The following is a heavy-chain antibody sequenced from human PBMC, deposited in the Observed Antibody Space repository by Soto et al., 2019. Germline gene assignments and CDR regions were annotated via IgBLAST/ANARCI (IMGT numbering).Heavy chain of an antibody. CDR2: IYPGDSDT. J-gene: IGHJ6*03. CDR1: GYSFTSYW. CDR3: ARQYDFWSGTTTNYYYYYMDV. V-gene: IGHV5-51*01. D-gene: IGHD3-3*01. Sequence: GESLKISCKGSGYSFTSYWIGWVRQMPGKGLEWMGIIYPGDSDTRYSPSFQGQVTISADKSISTAYLQWSSLKASDTAMYYCARQYDFWSGTTTNYYYYYMDVWGKGTTVTVSS.